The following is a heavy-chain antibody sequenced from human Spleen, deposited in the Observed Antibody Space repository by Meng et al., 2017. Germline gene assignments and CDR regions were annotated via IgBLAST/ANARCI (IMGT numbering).Heavy chain of an antibody. J-gene: IGHJ3*02. CDR2: IYPGDSDT. CDR1: GYSFTSYW. Sequence: KVSCKGSGYSFTSYWIGWVRQMPGKGLEWMGIIYPGDSDTRYSPSFQGQVTISADKSISTAYLQWSSLKASDTAMYYCARHTAAAGRPDAFDIWGQGTMVTVSS. CDR3: ARHTAAAGRPDAFDI. V-gene: IGHV5-51*01. D-gene: IGHD6-13*01.